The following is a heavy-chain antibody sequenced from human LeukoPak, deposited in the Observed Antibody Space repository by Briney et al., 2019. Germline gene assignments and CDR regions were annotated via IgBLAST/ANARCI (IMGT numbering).Heavy chain of an antibody. Sequence: SETLSLTCAVYGRSFSGYYWSWIRQPPGKGLEWIGEINHSGSTNYNPSLKSRVTISVDTSKNQFSLKLSSVTAADTAVYYCARDFRVCSGGSCYSGPFDYWGRGTLVNVAS. CDR1: GRSFSGYY. CDR2: INHSGST. J-gene: IGHJ4*02. CDR3: ARDFRVCSGGSCYSGPFDY. D-gene: IGHD2-15*01. V-gene: IGHV4-34*01.